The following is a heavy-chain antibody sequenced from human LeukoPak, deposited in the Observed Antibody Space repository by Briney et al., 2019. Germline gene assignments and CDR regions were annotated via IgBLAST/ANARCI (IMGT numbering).Heavy chain of an antibody. J-gene: IGHJ4*02. CDR3: ARFGYCSSTSCYSFDY. CDR1: GGSFSGYY. V-gene: IGHV4-34*01. CDR2: INHSGST. Sequence: SETLSLTCAVYGGSFSGYYWSWIRQPPGKGLEWIGEINHSGSTNYNPSLKSRVTISVDTSKNQFSLKLSSVTAADTAVYYCARFGYCSSTSCYSFDYWGQGTLSPSPQ. D-gene: IGHD2-2*01.